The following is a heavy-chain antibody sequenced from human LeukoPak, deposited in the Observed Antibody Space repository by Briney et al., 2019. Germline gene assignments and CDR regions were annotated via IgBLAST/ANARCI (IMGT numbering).Heavy chain of an antibody. J-gene: IGHJ4*02. CDR3: ARAYYDIFNGYYYFDS. D-gene: IGHD3-9*01. CDR2: IYYSGST. Sequence: SETLSLTCTVSSGSISSGDYYWSWIRQPPGKGLESIAYIYYSGSTYYNPSLKSRVTISLDTSKNQFSLKLRSVSTADTGVYYCARAYYDIFNGYYYFDSWGQGALVTVSS. CDR1: SGSISSGDYY. V-gene: IGHV4-30-4*01.